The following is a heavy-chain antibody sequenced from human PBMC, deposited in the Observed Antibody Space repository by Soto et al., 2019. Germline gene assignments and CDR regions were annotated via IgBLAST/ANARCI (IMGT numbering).Heavy chain of an antibody. J-gene: IGHJ4*02. CDR2: VSWNSGSI. V-gene: IGHV3-9*01. CDR1: GFTFDDYA. CDR3: AKGGGIAVAGFNFDY. Sequence: EVQLVESGGGLVQPGRSLRLSCAASGFTFDDYAMHWVRQAPGKGLEWVSGVSWNSGSIGYADSVKGRFTISRDNATYSLYLRMNSLRAEDTALYYCAKGGGIAVAGFNFDYCGQGTLVIVSS. D-gene: IGHD6-19*01.